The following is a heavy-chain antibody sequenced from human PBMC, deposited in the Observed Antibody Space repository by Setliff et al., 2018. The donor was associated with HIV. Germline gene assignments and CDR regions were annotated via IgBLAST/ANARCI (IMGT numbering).Heavy chain of an antibody. J-gene: IGHJ4*02. Sequence: ASVKVSCKASGYRFTGLAIHWVRQAPGQRFEWMGWINAGTGNTKYSQKFQDRVTISRDIHANTAYMELSSLRSEDTAIYYCARSLREYSYGSPDYWGPGTLVTVSS. V-gene: IGHV1-3*01. CDR2: INAGTGNT. D-gene: IGHD5-18*01. CDR1: GYRFTGLA. CDR3: ARSLREYSYGSPDY.